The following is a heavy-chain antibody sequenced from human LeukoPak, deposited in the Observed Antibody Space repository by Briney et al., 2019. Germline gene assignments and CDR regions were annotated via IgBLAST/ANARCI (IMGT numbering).Heavy chain of an antibody. CDR1: GGSFSGYF. CDR2: INHSGST. Sequence: SETLSLTCAVYGGSFSGYFWNWIRQFPGKGLEWIGEINHSGSTDYNPSLKSRLTISVDTSKNQFSLKLSSVTAADAAMYYCARSPGTMVRGITRSFFDYWGQGTLVTVSS. CDR3: ARSPGTMVRGITRSFFDY. V-gene: IGHV4-34*01. D-gene: IGHD3-10*01. J-gene: IGHJ4*02.